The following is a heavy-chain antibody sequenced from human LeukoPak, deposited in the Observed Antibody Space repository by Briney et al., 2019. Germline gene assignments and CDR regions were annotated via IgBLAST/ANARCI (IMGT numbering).Heavy chain of an antibody. J-gene: IGHJ4*02. V-gene: IGHV3-53*01. CDR1: GFTVSSNY. D-gene: IGHD6-25*01. CDR3: ARDDNQGIAATY. CDR2: IYSGGST. Sequence: GGSLRLSCAASGFTVSSNYMSWVRQAPGKGLEWVSVIYSGGSTYYADSVKGRLTTSRDNSKNTLYLQMNSLRAEDTAVYYCARDDNQGIAATYWGQGTLVTVSS.